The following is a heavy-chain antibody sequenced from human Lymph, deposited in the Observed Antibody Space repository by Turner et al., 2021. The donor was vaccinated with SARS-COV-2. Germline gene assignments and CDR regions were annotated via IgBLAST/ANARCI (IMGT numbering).Heavy chain of an antibody. CDR1: GFPFSSYG. CDR3: AKSCRAYWVPVEGMDV. J-gene: IGHJ6*02. V-gene: IGHV3-30*18. CDR2: ISYAGSNK. Sequence: QVQLVESGGGVVQPGRSLSLSCAASGFPFSSYGMHWVRQAPGKGLEWAAVISYAGSNKYYADSVKGRFTISRDNSKNTLYLQMNSLRAEDTAVYYCAKSCRAYWVPVEGMDVWGQGTTVTVSS. D-gene: IGHD2-8*02.